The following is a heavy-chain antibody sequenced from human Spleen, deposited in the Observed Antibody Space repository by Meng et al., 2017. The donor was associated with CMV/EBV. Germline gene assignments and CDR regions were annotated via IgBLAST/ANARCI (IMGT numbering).Heavy chain of an antibody. Sequence: SETLSLTCAMYSGSSNTYYWSWIRQPPGKGLEWIGEINHDGSTNYIPSLKSRVTISVDRSTNHLSLKLNSVTVADTAVYYCARNFWTRRPPTQFYYGVDVWGQGTTVTVSS. CDR3: ARNFWTRRPPTQFYYGVDV. V-gene: IGHV4-34*01. D-gene: IGHD3/OR15-3a*01. CDR1: SGSSNTYY. CDR2: INHDGST. J-gene: IGHJ6*02.